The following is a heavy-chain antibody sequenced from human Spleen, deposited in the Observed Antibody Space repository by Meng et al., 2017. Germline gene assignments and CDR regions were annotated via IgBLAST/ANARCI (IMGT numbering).Heavy chain of an antibody. CDR1: GFTIDDYA. CDR3: ARDLTVTTDNWFDP. Sequence: GESLKISCAASGFTIDDYAMHWVRQAPGKGLEWVAVISYDGSNKYYADSVKGRFTISRDNSKNTLYLQMNSLRAEDTAVYYCARDLTVTTDNWFDPWGQGTLVTVSS. V-gene: IGHV3-30*01. CDR2: ISYDGSNK. D-gene: IGHD4-17*01. J-gene: IGHJ5*02.